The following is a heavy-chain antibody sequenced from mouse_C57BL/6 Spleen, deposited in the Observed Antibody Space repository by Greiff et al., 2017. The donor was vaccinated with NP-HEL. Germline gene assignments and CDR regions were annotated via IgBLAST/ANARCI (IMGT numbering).Heavy chain of an antibody. V-gene: IGHV5-4*01. Sequence: EVQLQQSGGGLVKPGGSLKLSCAASGFTFSSYAMSWVRQTPEKRLEWVATISDGGSYTYYPDNVKGRFTISRDNAKNNLYLQMSHLKSEDTAMYYCARDLTVKYAMDYWGQGTSVTVSS. CDR3: ARDLTVKYAMDY. J-gene: IGHJ4*01. D-gene: IGHD1-1*01. CDR1: GFTFSSYA. CDR2: ISDGGSYT.